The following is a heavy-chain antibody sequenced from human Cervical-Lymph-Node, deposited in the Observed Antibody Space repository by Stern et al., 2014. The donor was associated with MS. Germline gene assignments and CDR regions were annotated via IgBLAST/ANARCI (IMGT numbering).Heavy chain of an antibody. CDR2: IRWNSGIV. CDR3: AKDISPLTVVVAATQYYYGLDV. Sequence: EVQLVESGGGLVQPGRSLRLSCAASGFTFDDYTMHWVRQAPGKGLEWVSGIRWNSGIVGYADSVKGRFTISRDNAKNSLYLQLNSLRVEDTALYYCAKDISPLTVVVAATQYYYGLDVWGQGTTVTVSS. J-gene: IGHJ6*02. V-gene: IGHV3-9*01. D-gene: IGHD2-15*01. CDR1: GFTFDDYT.